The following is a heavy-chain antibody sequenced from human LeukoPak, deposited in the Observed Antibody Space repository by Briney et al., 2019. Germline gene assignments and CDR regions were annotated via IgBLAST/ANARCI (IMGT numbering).Heavy chain of an antibody. CDR1: GYTFTSYD. D-gene: IGHD2-21*02. CDR2: MNPNSGNT. J-gene: IGHJ4*02. V-gene: IGHV1-8*01. Sequence: ASVKVSCKASGYTFTSYDINWVRQATGQGLEWMGWMNPNSGNTGYAQKFQGRVTITRDTSASTAYMELSSLRSEDTAVYYCASLLAYCGGDCQFDYWGQGTLVTVSS. CDR3: ASLLAYCGGDCQFDY.